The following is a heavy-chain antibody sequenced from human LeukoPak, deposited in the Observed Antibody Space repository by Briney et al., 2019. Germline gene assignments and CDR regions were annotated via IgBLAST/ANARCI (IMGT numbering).Heavy chain of an antibody. CDR2: IYYSGST. J-gene: IGHJ4*02. D-gene: IGHD5-12*01. CDR3: ARHTTTFYFDY. Sequence: SETLPLTCTVSGGSISSYYWSWIRQPPGKGLEGIGYIYYSGSTNYNPSLMSRLTIKVDNTKNHHSLKLSSVTAADTAVYCCARHTTTFYFDYWGQGTLVTVSS. CDR1: GGSISSYY. V-gene: IGHV4-59*08.